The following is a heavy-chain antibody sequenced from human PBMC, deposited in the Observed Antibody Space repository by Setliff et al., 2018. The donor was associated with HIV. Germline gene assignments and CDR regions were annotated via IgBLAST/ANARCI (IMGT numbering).Heavy chain of an antibody. CDR3: ARGHSYYRDI. J-gene: IGHJ3*02. CDR1: GGSISSGNYS. CDR2: IYASGST. Sequence: SETLSLTCTVSGGSISSGNYSWNWIRQPPGKGLEWIGYIYASGSTNYNPSLESRVTMSADTSKNQFSLKLNSLTAADTAVYYCARGHSYYRDIWGQGTMVTVSS. V-gene: IGHV4-61*01. D-gene: IGHD3-10*01.